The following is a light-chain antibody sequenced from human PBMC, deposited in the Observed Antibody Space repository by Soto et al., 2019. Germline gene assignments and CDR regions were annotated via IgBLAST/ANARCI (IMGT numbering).Light chain of an antibody. Sequence: EIVLTQSPGTLSLSPGERATLSCRASQSVSSSYLAWYQQTPGQAPRLLIYGASSRATGIPDRFSGSGSGTDFTLTISRLEPEDVAVYYCQQYGSSPRFTFGPGTKVDIK. CDR3: QQYGSSPRFT. CDR2: GAS. V-gene: IGKV3-20*01. J-gene: IGKJ3*01. CDR1: QSVSSSY.